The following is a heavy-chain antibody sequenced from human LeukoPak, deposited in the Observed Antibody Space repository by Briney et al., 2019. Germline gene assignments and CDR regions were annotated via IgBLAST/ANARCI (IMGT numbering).Heavy chain of an antibody. J-gene: IGHJ4*02. CDR2: INHSGSI. D-gene: IGHD1-26*01. V-gene: IGHV4-34*01. CDR3: ARSISGSYLLH. Sequence: PSETLSLTCAVYGGSFRGYYWSWLRHPPGKGREWLGEINHSGSINYNPSLKSRVTVSVDTSKTHSSLKLSSVTAAGTAVYYCARSISGSYLLHWGQGTLVTVSS. CDR1: GGSFRGYY.